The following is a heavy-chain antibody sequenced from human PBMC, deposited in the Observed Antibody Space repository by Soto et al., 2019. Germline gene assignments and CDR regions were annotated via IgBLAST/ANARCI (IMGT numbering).Heavy chain of an antibody. CDR3: ARVPRYCSSTSCLGWFAP. D-gene: IGHD2-2*01. Sequence: PSWTLSLTCAVSGGASSSSSWSCCFRQPQGKGLEWIGDIYHSGSTNYNPSLKSRVTISVDTSKNQFSLKLSSVTAADTAVYYCARVPRYCSSTSCLGWFAPWGQGTLVTVSS. V-gene: IGHV4-4*02. CDR2: IYHSGST. CDR1: GGASSSSSW. J-gene: IGHJ5*02.